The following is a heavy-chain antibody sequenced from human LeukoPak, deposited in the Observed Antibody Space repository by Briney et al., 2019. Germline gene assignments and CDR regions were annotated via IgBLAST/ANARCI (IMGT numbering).Heavy chain of an antibody. CDR3: ARGPPNDAFDI. Sequence: ASVKVSCKASGYTFTGYYMHWVRQAPGQGLEWMGWINPNSGGTNYAQKFQGRVTMTRDTSTSTVCMELSSLRSEDTAVYYCARGPPNDAFDIWGQGTMVTVSS. J-gene: IGHJ3*02. CDR2: INPNSGGT. CDR1: GYTFTGYY. V-gene: IGHV1-2*02.